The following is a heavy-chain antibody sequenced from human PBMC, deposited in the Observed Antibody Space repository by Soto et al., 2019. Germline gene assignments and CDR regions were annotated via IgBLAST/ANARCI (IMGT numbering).Heavy chain of an antibody. CDR1: GFTFSSYA. V-gene: IGHV3-30-3*01. D-gene: IGHD5-12*01. Sequence: QVQLVESGGGVVQPGRSLRLSCAASGFTFSSYAMHWVRQAPGKGLEWVAVISYDGSNKYYADSVKGRFTSSRDKSKNTLYLQMNRLRAEDTAVYYCARDYYRFNSGYGFSMDVWGQGTTVTVSS. J-gene: IGHJ6*02. CDR2: ISYDGSNK. CDR3: ARDYYRFNSGYGFSMDV.